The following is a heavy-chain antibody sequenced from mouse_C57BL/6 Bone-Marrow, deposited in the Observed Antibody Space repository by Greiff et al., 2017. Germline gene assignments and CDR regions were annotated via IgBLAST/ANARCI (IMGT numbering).Heavy chain of an antibody. CDR2: IDPENGDT. CDR1: GFNIKDDY. D-gene: IGHD1-1*01. Sequence: VQLQQSGAELVRPGASVKLSCTASGFNIKDDYMNWVKQRPEQGLEWIGWIDPENGDTEYASKFQGKATMTADTSSNTAYLQLSSRTSEDTAVYYCTHGSSYGWFAYWGQGTLVTVSA. J-gene: IGHJ3*01. V-gene: IGHV14-4*01. CDR3: THGSSYGWFAY.